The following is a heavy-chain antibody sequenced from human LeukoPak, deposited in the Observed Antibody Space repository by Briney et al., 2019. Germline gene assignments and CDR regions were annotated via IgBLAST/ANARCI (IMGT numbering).Heavy chain of an antibody. CDR1: GFTFSSYG. J-gene: IGHJ4*02. CDR2: IRYDGSNK. V-gene: IGHV3-30*02. Sequence: GGSLRLSWAASGFTFSSYGMHWVRQAPGKGLEGVAFIRYDGSNKYYADSVKGRFTISRDNAKNSLYLQMNSLRAEDTAVYYCARTPMVRGVISYYFDYWGQGTLVTVSS. D-gene: IGHD3-10*01. CDR3: ARTPMVRGVISYYFDY.